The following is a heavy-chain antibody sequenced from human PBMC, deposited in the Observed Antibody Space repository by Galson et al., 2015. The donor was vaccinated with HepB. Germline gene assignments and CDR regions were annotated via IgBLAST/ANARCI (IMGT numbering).Heavy chain of an antibody. Sequence: SLRLSCAASGFTFSQAWMSWVRQAPGKGLEWVAVVWYDGTKQYYSESVEGRFTISRDNSKNMVYLQMNSLRVEDTAVYYCWMIGTDFDYWGQGTLVTVSS. J-gene: IGHJ4*02. CDR1: GFTFSQAW. D-gene: IGHD2-21*01. V-gene: IGHV3-33*07. CDR3: WMIGTDFDY. CDR2: VWYDGTKQ.